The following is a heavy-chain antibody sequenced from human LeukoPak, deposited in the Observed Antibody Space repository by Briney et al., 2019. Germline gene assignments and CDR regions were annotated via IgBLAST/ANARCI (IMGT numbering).Heavy chain of an antibody. CDR1: GFTFSSYE. Sequence: PGGSLRLSCAASGFTFSSYEMNWVRQAPGKGLEWVSYISSSGSTIYYADSVKGRFTISRDNSKNTLYLQMNSLRAEDTAVYYCAKVRGAMVRGILFDYWGQGTLVTVSS. CDR2: ISSSGSTI. CDR3: AKVRGAMVRGILFDY. D-gene: IGHD3-10*01. J-gene: IGHJ4*02. V-gene: IGHV3-48*03.